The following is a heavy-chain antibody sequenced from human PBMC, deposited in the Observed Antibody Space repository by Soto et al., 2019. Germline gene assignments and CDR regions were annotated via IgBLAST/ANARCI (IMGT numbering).Heavy chain of an antibody. Sequence: SGPTLVNPTQTLTLTCTFSGFSLTTSGVGVGWIRQPPGKALEWLALIYWDDDKRYSPSLKSRLTITKDTSKNQVVLTMTNMDPVNTPKYFCAQSPPYGSSGAPDSGGQGTLVPVSP. CDR3: AQSPPYGSSGAPDS. CDR2: IYWDDDK. J-gene: IGHJ4*02. V-gene: IGHV2-5*02. D-gene: IGHD6-25*01. CDR1: GFSLTTSGVG.